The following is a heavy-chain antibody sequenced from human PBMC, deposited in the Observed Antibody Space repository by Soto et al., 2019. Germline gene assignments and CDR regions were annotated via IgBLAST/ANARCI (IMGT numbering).Heavy chain of an antibody. Sequence: PSETLSLTCTVSGGSISSGGYYWSWIRQHPGKGLEWIGNISYSGSTYYNPSLKSRVTMSVDTSTNQFPLKLSSVTAADTGAYYCARRSSSAWFFDYWGRGTLVTVSS. CDR1: GGSISSGGYY. V-gene: IGHV4-39*01. D-gene: IGHD6-19*01. CDR2: ISYSGST. CDR3: ARRSSSAWFFDY. J-gene: IGHJ4*02.